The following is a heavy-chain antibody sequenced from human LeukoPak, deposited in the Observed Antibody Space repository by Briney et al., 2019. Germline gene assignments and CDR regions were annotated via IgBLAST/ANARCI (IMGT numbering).Heavy chain of an antibody. CDR1: GGSFSGYY. D-gene: IGHD2-2*01. CDR2: INHSGST. V-gene: IGHV4-34*01. J-gene: IGHJ5*02. Sequence: SETLSLTCAVYGGSFSGYYWSWIRQPPGKGLEWIGEINHSGSTNYNPSLKSRVTISVDTSKNQFSLKLSSVTAADTAVYYCARVEDCSSTSCYGGRWFDPWGQGTLVTVSS. CDR3: ARVEDCSSTSCYGGRWFDP.